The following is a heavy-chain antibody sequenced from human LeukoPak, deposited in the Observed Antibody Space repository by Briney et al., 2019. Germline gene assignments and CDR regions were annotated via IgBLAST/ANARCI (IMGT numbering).Heavy chain of an antibody. CDR3: ARVVVRVWGVIFRWLDP. D-gene: IGHD3-10*01. J-gene: IGHJ5*02. CDR1: GGSISSDNW. Sequence: PSETLSLTCGVSGGSISSDNWWNWVRQSPGKGLEWIGEIYPSGSINYNPSFKSRVTISIDKSKNQFSLELTSVTAADTAVYFCARVVVRVWGVIFRWLDPWGQGTLVTVSS. V-gene: IGHV4-4*02. CDR2: IYPSGSI.